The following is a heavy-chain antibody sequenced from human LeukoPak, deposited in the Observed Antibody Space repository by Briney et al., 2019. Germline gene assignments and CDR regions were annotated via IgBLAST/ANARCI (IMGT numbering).Heavy chain of an antibody. D-gene: IGHD3-9*01. V-gene: IGHV4-39*01. CDR2: IYYSGST. CDR3: ASLNYDILTGYQVYFDY. CDR1: GGSTSSSSYY. Sequence: SETLSLTCTVSGGSTSSSSYYWGWIRQPPGKGLEWIGSIYYSGSTYYNPSLTSRVTISVDTSKNQFSLKLSSVTAADTAVYYCASLNYDILTGYQVYFDYWGQGTLVTVSS. J-gene: IGHJ4*02.